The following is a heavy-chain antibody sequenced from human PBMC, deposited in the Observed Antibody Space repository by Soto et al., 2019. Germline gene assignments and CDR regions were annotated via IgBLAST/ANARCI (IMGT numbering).Heavy chain of an antibody. CDR2: ISYDGNTQ. CDR3: AKVSRPSRISTPDFDY. CDR1: GFTLSSYC. J-gene: IGHJ4*02. V-gene: IGHV3-30-3*01. Sequence: GGSLSLSCAASGFTLSSYCIPWVRQAPGKGLDWVAVISYDGNTQFYGDSVKGRFIVSRDNSRNTLYLQLNNLQAEDTAVYYCAKVSRPSRISTPDFDYWGQGTLVTVSS.